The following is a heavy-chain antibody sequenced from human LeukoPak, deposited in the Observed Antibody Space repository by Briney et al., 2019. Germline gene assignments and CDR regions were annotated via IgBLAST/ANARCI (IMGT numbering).Heavy chain of an antibody. CDR2: IRYDGSHK. V-gene: IGHV3-30*02. CDR1: GFTFSIYG. CDR3: AKDRGAVTPPDY. Sequence: GGSLRLSCAASGFTFSIYGMHWVRRAPGKGLEWVTFIRYDGSHKYYADSVKGRFTVSRDNSKNTLYLQMNSLRVEDTAVYYCAKDRGAVTPPDYWDQGTLVTVSS. D-gene: IGHD4-17*01. J-gene: IGHJ4*02.